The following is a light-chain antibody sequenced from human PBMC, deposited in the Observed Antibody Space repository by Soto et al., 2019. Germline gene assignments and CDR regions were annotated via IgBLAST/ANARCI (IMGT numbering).Light chain of an antibody. J-gene: IGLJ3*02. Sequence: QSALTQPASVSGSPGQSITISCTGTSSDVGYYNYVSWYQHHPGKVPKLMIYEVSNRPSGVSNRFSGSKSGNTASLTICGLQAEDEADYYCSSYTTSSTQVFGGGTKLTVL. CDR3: SSYTTSSTQV. V-gene: IGLV2-14*01. CDR2: EVS. CDR1: SSDVGYYNY.